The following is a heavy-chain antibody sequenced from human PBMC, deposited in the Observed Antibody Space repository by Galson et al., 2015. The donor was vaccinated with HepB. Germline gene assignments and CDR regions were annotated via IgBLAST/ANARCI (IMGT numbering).Heavy chain of an antibody. Sequence: SLRLSCAASGFTFSSYGMHWVRQAPGKGLEWVAVISYDGSNKYYADSVKGRFTISRDNSKNTLYLQMNSLRAEDTAVYYCAAGPDAFDIWGQGTMVTVSS. D-gene: IGHD6-13*01. V-gene: IGHV3-30*03. CDR1: GFTFSSYG. J-gene: IGHJ3*02. CDR3: AAGPDAFDI. CDR2: ISYDGSNK.